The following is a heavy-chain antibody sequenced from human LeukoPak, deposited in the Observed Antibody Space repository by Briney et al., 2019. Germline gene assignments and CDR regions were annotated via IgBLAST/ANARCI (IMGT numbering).Heavy chain of an antibody. CDR3: AKASVTTAVLFDS. D-gene: IGHD4-23*01. CDR1: GGSISSYY. Sequence: PSETLSLTCTVSGGSISSYYWNWIRQPPGQGLEWIGYISNSGITKYNPSLKSRVTISLETSKNQFSLRLTSVTAAYTAVYYCAKASVTTAVLFDSWGQGTQVAVSS. CDR2: ISNSGIT. V-gene: IGHV4-59*01. J-gene: IGHJ4*02.